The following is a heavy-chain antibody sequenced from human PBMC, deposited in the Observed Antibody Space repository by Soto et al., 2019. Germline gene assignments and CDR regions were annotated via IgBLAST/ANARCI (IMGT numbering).Heavy chain of an antibody. Sequence: QVQLVQSGAEVKKPGSSVKVSCKASGGTFSSYGFNWVRQAPGQGLEWMGGIIPVFGTTNHAQKFQGRVTITADESTSTAYMELSSLRSEDTAMYYWARGGAWVTTLDYDYGMDVWGQGTTVTVSS. J-gene: IGHJ6*02. CDR3: ARGGAWVTTLDYDYGMDV. CDR2: IIPVFGTT. CDR1: GGTFSSYG. V-gene: IGHV1-69*12. D-gene: IGHD4-17*01.